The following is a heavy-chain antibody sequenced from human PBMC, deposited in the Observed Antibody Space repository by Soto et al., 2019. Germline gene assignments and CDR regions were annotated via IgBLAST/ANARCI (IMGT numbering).Heavy chain of an antibody. V-gene: IGHV3-33*01. CDR2: IWYDGSNK. CDR3: ARDSHVGSGWQLTADS. CDR1: GFTLSSYG. J-gene: IGHJ4*02. Sequence: GGSLRLSCAASGFTLSSYGMHWVRQAPGKGLEWVAVIWYDGSNKYYAESVKGRFTISRDNSKNTLYLQMNSLRAEDTAVYYCARDSHVGSGWQLTADSWGQGTLVTVSS. D-gene: IGHD6-19*01.